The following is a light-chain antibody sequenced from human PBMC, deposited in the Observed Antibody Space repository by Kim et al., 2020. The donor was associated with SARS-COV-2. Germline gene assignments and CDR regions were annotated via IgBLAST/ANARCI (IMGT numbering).Light chain of an antibody. Sequence: SVSPEQTARITFSGDVLAKKYARWFQQKPGQAPVLVIYKDSERPSGIPERFSGSSSGTTVTLTISGAQVEDEADYYCYSAADNNLVFGGGTQLTVL. CDR1: VLAKKY. CDR3: YSAADNNLV. V-gene: IGLV3-27*01. J-gene: IGLJ2*01. CDR2: KDS.